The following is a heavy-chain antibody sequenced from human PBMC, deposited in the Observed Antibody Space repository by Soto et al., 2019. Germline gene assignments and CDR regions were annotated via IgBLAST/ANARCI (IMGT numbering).Heavy chain of an antibody. Sequence: SETLSLTCTVSGGSISSGDYYWSWIRQPPGKGLEWIGYIYYSGSTYYNPSLKSRVTISVDTSKNQFSLKLSSVTAADTAVYYCARDQINRGSTNPWGQGTLVTVSS. CDR1: GGSISSGDYY. J-gene: IGHJ5*02. D-gene: IGHD2-2*01. V-gene: IGHV4-30-4*01. CDR2: IYYSGST. CDR3: ARDQINRGSTNP.